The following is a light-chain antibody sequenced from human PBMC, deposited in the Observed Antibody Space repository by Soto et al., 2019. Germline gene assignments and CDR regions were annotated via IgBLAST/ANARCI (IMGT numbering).Light chain of an antibody. CDR2: KAS. J-gene: IGKJ5*01. CDR1: DNIDTW. Sequence: DIQMTQSPSTLSASVGDRVAITCRASDNIDTWVAWYQQKPGEAPKLLIYKASKLENGDPSRFAGSGSGTEFTLTISSLQPEDFATYYCQQSYSTSITCGQGTRLEI. V-gene: IGKV1-5*03. CDR3: QQSYSTSIT.